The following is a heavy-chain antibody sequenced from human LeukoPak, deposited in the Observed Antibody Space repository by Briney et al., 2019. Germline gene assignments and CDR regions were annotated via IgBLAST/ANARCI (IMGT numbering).Heavy chain of an antibody. CDR1: GGSVSSSNYY. Sequence: SETLSLTCTVSGGSVSSSNYYWSWIRQPPGKGLEWLGYIYYSGSPNYNPSLKSRVTISLDTSKNQFSLKLSSVTAADTAVYYCATRYYDILTGYYYFDYWGQGTLVTVSS. CDR3: ATRYYDILTGYYYFDY. D-gene: IGHD3-9*01. V-gene: IGHV4-61*01. CDR2: IYYSGSP. J-gene: IGHJ4*02.